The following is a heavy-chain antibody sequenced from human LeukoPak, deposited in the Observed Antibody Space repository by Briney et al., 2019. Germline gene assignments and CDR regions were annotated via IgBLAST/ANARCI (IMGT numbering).Heavy chain of an antibody. CDR1: AFTFSSYW. J-gene: IGHJ4*02. CDR3: ARVYSDY. D-gene: IGHD2-21*01. Sequence: GGSLRLSCAASAFTFSSYWMTWVRQAPGKGLEWVANINQDGSDKNYVDSVKGRFTISRDNAKNSLYLQMNSLRAEDMAVYYCARVYSDYWGQGTLVTVSS. CDR2: INQDGSDK. V-gene: IGHV3-7*05.